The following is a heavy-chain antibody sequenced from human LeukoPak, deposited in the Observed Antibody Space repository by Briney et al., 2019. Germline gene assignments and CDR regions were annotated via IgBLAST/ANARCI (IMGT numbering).Heavy chain of an antibody. Sequence: SETLSLTCAVSGDSFSSHYWTWIRQSPGTGLEWIGYISHIGRTNYNPSLKSRVTISIDTSKYQFSLKLRSVTAADTAVYYCARDLVTVTKGFDIWGQGTMVSVSS. CDR1: GDSFSSHY. CDR3: ARDLVTVTKGFDI. CDR2: ISHIGRT. V-gene: IGHV4-59*11. J-gene: IGHJ3*02. D-gene: IGHD4-17*01.